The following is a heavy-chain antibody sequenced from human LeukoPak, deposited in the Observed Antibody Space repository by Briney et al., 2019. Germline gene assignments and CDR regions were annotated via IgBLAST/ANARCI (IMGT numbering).Heavy chain of an antibody. Sequence: SETLSLTCTVSGGSISSSSYYWGWIRQPPGKGLEWIGSIYYSGSTYYNPSLKSRVTISVDTSKNQFSLKLSSVTAADTAVYYCARADYDILATHYYYYMDVWGKGTTVTISS. J-gene: IGHJ6*03. CDR1: GGSISSSSYY. V-gene: IGHV4-39*01. CDR2: IYYSGST. CDR3: ARADYDILATHYYYYMDV. D-gene: IGHD3-9*01.